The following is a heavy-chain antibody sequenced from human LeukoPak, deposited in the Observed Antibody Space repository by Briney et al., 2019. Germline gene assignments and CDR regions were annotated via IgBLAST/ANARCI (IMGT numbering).Heavy chain of an antibody. Sequence: GASVKVSCKASGGTFSSYAISWVRQAPGQGLDWMGRIIPIFGTANYAQKFQGRVTITTDESTSTAYMELSSLSSEDTAVYYCAREGRYYDSSGYYYYWGQGTLVTVSS. D-gene: IGHD3-22*01. CDR1: GGTFSSYA. CDR2: IIPIFGTA. CDR3: AREGRYYDSSGYYYY. J-gene: IGHJ4*02. V-gene: IGHV1-69*05.